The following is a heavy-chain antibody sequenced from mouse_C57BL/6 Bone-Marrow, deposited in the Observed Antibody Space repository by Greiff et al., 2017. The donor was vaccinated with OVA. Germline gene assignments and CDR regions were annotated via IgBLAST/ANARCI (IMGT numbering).Heavy chain of an antibody. CDR2: IDPSDSYT. Sequence: QVQLQQPGAELVRPGPSVKLSCKASGYTFTSYWMHWVKQRPGQGLEWIGVIDPSDSYTNYNQKFKGKATLTVDTSSSTAYMQLSSLTSEDSAVYYCARIWYFDVWGTGTTVTVSS. CDR3: ARIWYFDV. CDR1: GYTFTSYW. J-gene: IGHJ1*03. V-gene: IGHV1-59*01.